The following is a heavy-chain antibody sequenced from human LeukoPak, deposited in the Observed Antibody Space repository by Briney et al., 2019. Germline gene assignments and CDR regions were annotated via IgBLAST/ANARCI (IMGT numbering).Heavy chain of an antibody. CDR2: INLGGTNK. CDR3: AGIDAD. J-gene: IGHJ4*02. Sequence: GGSLRLSCSASGFTFSSYAMHWVRQAPGKGLEWVATINLGGTNKYYVDAVKGRFSISRDDATSSLHLQMNSLRVEDTAVYYCAGIDADWGQGTLVTVPS. V-gene: IGHV3-7*03. D-gene: IGHD3-9*01. CDR1: GFTFSSYA.